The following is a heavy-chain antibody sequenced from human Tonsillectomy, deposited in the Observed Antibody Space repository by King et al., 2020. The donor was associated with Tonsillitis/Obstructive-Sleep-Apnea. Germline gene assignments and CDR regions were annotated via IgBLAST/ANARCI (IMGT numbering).Heavy chain of an antibody. Sequence: VQLVESGGGLVQPGGSLRLSCAASGFTFSSYSMNWVRQAPGKGLEWVSYISSSSSTIYYADSVKGRFTISRENAKNSLYLQMNSLRDEDTAVYYCARDGYCSSTSCYELDYWGQGTLVTVSS. J-gene: IGHJ4*02. CDR3: ARDGYCSSTSCYELDY. V-gene: IGHV3-48*02. D-gene: IGHD2-2*01. CDR2: ISSSSSTI. CDR1: GFTFSSYS.